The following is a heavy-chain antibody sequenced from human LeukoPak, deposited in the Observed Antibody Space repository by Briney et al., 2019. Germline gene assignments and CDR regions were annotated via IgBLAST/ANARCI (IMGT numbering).Heavy chain of an antibody. Sequence: PGGSLRLSCAASGFTFSSYTMSWVRQAPGKGLEWVSVIYSGGGTHYADSVKGRFTISRDNSKNTLYLQMNSLRVEDTAVYYCARSGGWDYGDYHFDYWGQGTLVTVSS. CDR2: IYSGGGT. V-gene: IGHV3-53*01. D-gene: IGHD4-17*01. CDR3: ARSGGWDYGDYHFDY. CDR1: GFTFSSYT. J-gene: IGHJ4*02.